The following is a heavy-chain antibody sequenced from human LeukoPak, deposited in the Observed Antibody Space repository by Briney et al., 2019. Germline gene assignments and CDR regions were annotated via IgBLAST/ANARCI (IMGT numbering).Heavy chain of an antibody. D-gene: IGHD2-2*01. CDR1: GFTFSSYS. Sequence: PGGSLRLSCAASGFTFSSYSMNWVRQAPGKGLEWVSSISSSSSYIYYADSVKGRLTISRDNAKNSLYLQMNSLRAEDTAVYYCAKVRCSTSCYFDYWGQGTLVTVSS. J-gene: IGHJ4*02. CDR3: AKVRCSTSCYFDY. CDR2: ISSSSSYI. V-gene: IGHV3-21*01.